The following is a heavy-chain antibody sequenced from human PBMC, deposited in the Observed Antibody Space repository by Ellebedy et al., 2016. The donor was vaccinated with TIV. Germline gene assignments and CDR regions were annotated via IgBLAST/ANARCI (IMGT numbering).Heavy chain of an antibody. D-gene: IGHD1-14*01. CDR2: IIPIFGTA. J-gene: IGHJ6*03. V-gene: IGHV1-69*13. CDR3: ARDRNQNYYYYYMDV. CDR1: GGTFSSYA. Sequence: SVKVSCXASGGTFSSYAISWVRQAPGQGLEWMGGIIPIFGTANYAQKFQGRVTITADESTSTAYMELSSLRSEDMAVYYCARDRNQNYYYYYMDVWGKGTTVTVSS.